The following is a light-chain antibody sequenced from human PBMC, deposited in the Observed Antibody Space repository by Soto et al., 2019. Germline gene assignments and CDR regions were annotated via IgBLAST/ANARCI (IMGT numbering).Light chain of an antibody. V-gene: IGLV2-14*01. J-gene: IGLJ1*01. CDR3: SSYTATSTLPI. CDR1: SSDVGDYDF. CDR2: EVS. Sequence: QSALTQPASVSGSPGQSITISCTGTSSDVGDYDFVSWYQHYPGKAPQLMIFEVSYRASGVSNRFSGSKSGNTASLTISGLQPEDEADYYCSSYTATSTLPIFGTGTKLTVL.